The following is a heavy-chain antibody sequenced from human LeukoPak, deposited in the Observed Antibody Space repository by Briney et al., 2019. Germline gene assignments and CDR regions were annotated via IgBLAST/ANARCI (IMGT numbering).Heavy chain of an antibody. CDR1: GGSISSSSYY. V-gene: IGHV4-39*07. D-gene: IGHD3-3*01. CDR3: ARLKSSRQEYLRLLEWLLSGGWFDP. CDR2: IYHSGST. J-gene: IGHJ5*02. Sequence: PSETLSLTCTVSGGSISSSSYYWGWIRQPPGKGLEWIGEIYHSGSTNYNPSLKSRVTISVDKSKNQFSLKLSSVTAADTAVYYCARLKSSRQEYLRLLEWLLSGGWFDPWGQGTLVTVSS.